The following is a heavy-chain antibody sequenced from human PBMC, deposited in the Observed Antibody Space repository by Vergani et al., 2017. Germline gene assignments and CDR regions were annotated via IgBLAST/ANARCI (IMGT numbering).Heavy chain of an antibody. V-gene: IGHV7-4-1*02. D-gene: IGHD2-8*01. J-gene: IGHJ6*02. CDR1: GYTFTSYA. CDR3: ARRRDCTNGVCRLPYYYYGMDV. CDR2: INTNTGNP. Sequence: QVQLVQSGSELKKPGASVKVSCKASGYTFTSYAMNWVRQAPGQGLEWMGWINTNTGNPTYAQGFTGRFVFSSDTSVSTAYLQSSSLKAEDTAVYYCARRRDCTNGVCRLPYYYYGMDVWGQGTTVTVSS.